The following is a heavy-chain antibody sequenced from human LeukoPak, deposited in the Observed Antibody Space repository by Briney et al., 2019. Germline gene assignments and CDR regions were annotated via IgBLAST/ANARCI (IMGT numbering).Heavy chain of an antibody. D-gene: IGHD5-18*01. CDR1: GFTFTSYG. CDR3: AKETQLWSRTQYYFDY. J-gene: IGHJ4*02. Sequence: GGSLRLSCAASGFTFTSYGMHWVRQAPGKGLGWVAFIRYDGSIKYFADSVKGRFTISRDDSKNTLYLQMNSLRAEDTAVYYCAKETQLWSRTQYYFDYWGQGTLVTVSP. V-gene: IGHV3-30*02. CDR2: IRYDGSIK.